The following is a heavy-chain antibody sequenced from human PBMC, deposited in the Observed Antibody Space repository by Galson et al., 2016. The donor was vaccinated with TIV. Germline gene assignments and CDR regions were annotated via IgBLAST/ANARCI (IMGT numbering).Heavy chain of an antibody. D-gene: IGHD2-15*01. CDR2: ISAGGNT. CDR3: ARDRVVDATYYYYYYGMDV. CDR1: GLSVSINY. J-gene: IGHJ6*02. Sequence: SLRLSCAASGLSVSINYMAWVRQAPGKGLEWVSLISAGGNTYYPDSVKGRFTISRDNFKNTLYLQMNSLRVEDTAVYYCARDRVVDATYYYYYYGMDVWGQGTAVIVSS. V-gene: IGHV3-66*02.